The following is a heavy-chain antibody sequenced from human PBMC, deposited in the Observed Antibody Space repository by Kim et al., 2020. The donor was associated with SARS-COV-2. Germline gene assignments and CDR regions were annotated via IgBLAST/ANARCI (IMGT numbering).Heavy chain of an antibody. D-gene: IGHD6-13*01. Sequence: SETLPLTCTVSGGSISSYYWSWIRQPPGKGLEWIGYIYYSGSTNYNPSLKSRVTISVDTSKNQFSLKLSSVTAADTAVYYCARGGRGSSSWHYYFDYWGQGTLVTVSS. CDR2: IYYSGST. CDR3: ARGGRGSSSWHYYFDY. CDR1: GGSISSYY. J-gene: IGHJ4*02. V-gene: IGHV4-59*01.